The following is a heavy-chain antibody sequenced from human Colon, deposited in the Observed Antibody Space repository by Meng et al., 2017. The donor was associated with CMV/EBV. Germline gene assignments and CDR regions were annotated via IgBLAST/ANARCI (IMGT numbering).Heavy chain of an antibody. CDR2: INSDGSST. D-gene: IGHD4-23*01. Sequence: LSCAASGVTFSSNWMQWVRQAPGKGLVWVSRINSDGSSTSYADSVKGRFTISRDNAKNTLYLQMNSLRVEDTAVYYCARQPFSVVDYWGQGTLVTVSS. V-gene: IGHV3-74*01. CDR3: ARQPFSVVDY. J-gene: IGHJ4*02. CDR1: GVTFSSNW.